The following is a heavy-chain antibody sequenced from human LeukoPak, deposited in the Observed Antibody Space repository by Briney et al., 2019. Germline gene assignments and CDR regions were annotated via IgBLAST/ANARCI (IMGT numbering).Heavy chain of an antibody. Sequence: ASLRLSCAASGFTFSTYWMSWVRQAPGKGLEWVANIKQDGSEKNYVDSVKGRFTISRDNAKNSLYLQMNSLRADDTAVYYCVRNPHGDFDYWGQGTLVTVSS. CDR2: IKQDGSEK. CDR3: VRNPHGDFDY. CDR1: GFTFSTYW. D-gene: IGHD4-17*01. J-gene: IGHJ4*02. V-gene: IGHV3-7*03.